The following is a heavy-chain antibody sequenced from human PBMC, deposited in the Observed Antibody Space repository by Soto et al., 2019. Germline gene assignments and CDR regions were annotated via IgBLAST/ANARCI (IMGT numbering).Heavy chain of an antibody. V-gene: IGHV3-23*01. CDR3: AKRGNYGSGSYSPLYYYDYMDV. Sequence: EVQLLESGGGLVQPGGSLRLSCAASGFTFSSYAMSWVRQAPGKGLEWVSAISGSGGSTYYADSVKGRFTSSRDNSKNTLYLQMNSLRAEDTAVYYCAKRGNYGSGSYSPLYYYDYMDVWGKGTTVTVSS. CDR2: ISGSGGST. CDR1: GFTFSSYA. D-gene: IGHD3-10*01. J-gene: IGHJ6*03.